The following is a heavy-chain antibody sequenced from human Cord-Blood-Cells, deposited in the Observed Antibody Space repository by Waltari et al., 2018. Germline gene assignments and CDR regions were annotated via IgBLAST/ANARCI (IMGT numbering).Heavy chain of an antibody. Sequence: QVQLVQSGAEVKKPGASVKVSCKASGYTFTSYAMHWVRQAPGQRLEWMGWINAGNGNTKYSQKFQGRVTITRDTSASTAYMELGSLRSEDTAVYYCARDRVVGATMGGGVDYWGQGTLVTVSS. V-gene: IGHV1-3*01. CDR2: INAGNGNT. J-gene: IGHJ4*02. D-gene: IGHD1-26*01. CDR3: ARDRVVGATMGGGVDY. CDR1: GYTFTSYA.